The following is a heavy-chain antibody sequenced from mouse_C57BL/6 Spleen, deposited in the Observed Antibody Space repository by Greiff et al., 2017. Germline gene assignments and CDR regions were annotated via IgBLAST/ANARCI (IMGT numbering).Heavy chain of an antibody. V-gene: IGHV5-4*01. CDR2: ISDGGSYT. D-gene: IGHD4-1*01. CDR1: GFTFSSYA. Sequence: VQLVESGGGLVKPGGSLKLSCAASGFTFSSYAMSWVRQTPEKRLEWVATISDGGSYTYYPDNVKGRFTISRDNAKNNLYLQMSHLKSEDTAMYYCARDNWDDYFDYWGQGTTLTVSS. CDR3: ARDNWDDYFDY. J-gene: IGHJ2*01.